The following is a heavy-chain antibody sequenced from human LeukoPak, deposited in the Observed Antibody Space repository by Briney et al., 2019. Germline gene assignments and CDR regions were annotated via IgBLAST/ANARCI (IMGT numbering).Heavy chain of an antibody. V-gene: IGHV3-23*01. CDR3: AKNGYCSGGSCYVYFDY. CDR1: GFTFSSYA. Sequence: PGGSLRLSCAASGFTFSSYAMSWVRQAPGKGLEWVSAISGSGGNTYYADSVKGRFTISRDNSKNTLYLQMNSLRAEDTAVYYCAKNGYCSGGSCYVYFDYWGQGTLVTVSS. CDR2: ISGSGGNT. J-gene: IGHJ4*02. D-gene: IGHD2-15*01.